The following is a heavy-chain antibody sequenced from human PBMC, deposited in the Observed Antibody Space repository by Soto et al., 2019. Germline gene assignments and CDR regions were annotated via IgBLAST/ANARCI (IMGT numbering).Heavy chain of an antibody. D-gene: IGHD3-3*01. Sequence: GGSLRLSCAASGFTFSSYWMSWVRQAPGKGLEWVANIKQDGSEKYYVDSVKGRFTISRDNAKNSLYLQMNSLRAEDTAVYYCARSGDYDFWSGYYYFDYWGQGTLVTVSS. CDR3: ARSGDYDFWSGYYYFDY. V-gene: IGHV3-7*03. J-gene: IGHJ4*02. CDR1: GFTFSSYW. CDR2: IKQDGSEK.